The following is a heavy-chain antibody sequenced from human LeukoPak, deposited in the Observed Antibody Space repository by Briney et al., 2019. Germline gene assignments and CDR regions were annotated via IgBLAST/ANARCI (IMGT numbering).Heavy chain of an antibody. CDR3: ARAPTAYRSGWYVDY. D-gene: IGHD6-19*01. V-gene: IGHV3-20*04. J-gene: IGHJ4*02. Sequence: PGGSLRLSCAASGFTLDDYGMSWVRHAPGKGLEWVSGINWNGGSTGYADSVKGRFTISRDNAKNSLYLQMNSLRAEDTALYYCARAPTAYRSGWYVDYGGQGTLVTVSS. CDR2: INWNGGST. CDR1: GFTLDDYG.